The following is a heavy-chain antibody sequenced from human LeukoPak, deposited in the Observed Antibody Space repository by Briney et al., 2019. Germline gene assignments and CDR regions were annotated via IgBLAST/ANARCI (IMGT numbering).Heavy chain of an antibody. J-gene: IGHJ4*02. CDR1: GSTFGDYA. CDR3: TRWTYYYGTSDY. CDR2: IRSKAYGGTT. D-gene: IGHD3-10*01. Sequence: GRSLRLSCTASGSTFGDYALSWVRQAPGKGLEWVGFIRSKAYGGTTEYAASVKGRFTISRDDSKSIAYLQMNSLKTEDTAVYYCTRWTYYYGTSDYWGQGTLVTVSS. V-gene: IGHV3-49*04.